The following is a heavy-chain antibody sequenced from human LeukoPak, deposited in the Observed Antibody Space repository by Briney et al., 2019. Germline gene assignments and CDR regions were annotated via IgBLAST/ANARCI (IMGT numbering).Heavy chain of an antibody. CDR3: ARRPSGAAAAKTGVDY. V-gene: IGHV4-34*01. D-gene: IGHD6-13*01. J-gene: IGHJ4*02. CDR1: GGSFSGYY. CDR2: INHSGST. Sequence: SETLSLTCAVYGGSFSGYYWSWIRQPPGKGLEWIGEINHSGSTNYNPSLKSRVTISVDTSKNQFSLKLSSVTAADTAVYYCARRPSGAAAAKTGVDYWGQGTLVTVSS.